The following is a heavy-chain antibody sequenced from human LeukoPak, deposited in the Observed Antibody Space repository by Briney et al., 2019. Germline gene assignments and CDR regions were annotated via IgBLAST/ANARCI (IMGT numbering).Heavy chain of an antibody. CDR3: AKYGDESSGYYSD. V-gene: IGHV3-23*01. J-gene: IGHJ4*02. CDR1: GFTFDDYA. CDR2: ISGSGGST. Sequence: GGSLRLSCAASGFTFDDYAMHWVRQAPGKGLEWVSAISGSGGSTYYADSVKGRFTISRDNSKNTLYLQMNSLRAEDTAVYYCAKYGDESSGYYSDWGQGTLVTVSS. D-gene: IGHD3-22*01.